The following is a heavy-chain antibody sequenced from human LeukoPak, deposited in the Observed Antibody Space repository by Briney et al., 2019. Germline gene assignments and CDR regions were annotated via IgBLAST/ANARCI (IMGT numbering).Heavy chain of an antibody. D-gene: IGHD6-6*01. V-gene: IGHV3-9*01. CDR2: ISWNSGSI. CDR1: GFTFDDYA. J-gene: IGHJ4*02. CDR3: AKAGNIAARPAPFDY. Sequence: PGGSLRLSCAASGFTFDDYAMHWVRQAPGKGLEWVSGISWNSGSIGYADSVKGRFTISRDNAKNSLYLQMNSLRTEDTALYYCAKAGNIAARPAPFDYWGQGTLVTVSS.